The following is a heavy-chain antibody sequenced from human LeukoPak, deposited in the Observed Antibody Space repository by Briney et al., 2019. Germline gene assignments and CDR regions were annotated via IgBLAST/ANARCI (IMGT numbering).Heavy chain of an antibody. CDR3: AREILPNYCSSTSCYEASWFDP. CDR1: GYTFTGHY. V-gene: IGHV1-2*02. J-gene: IGHJ5*02. CDR2: MNPNSGGT. Sequence: ASVKVSCKASGYTFTGHYMHWVRQAPGQGLEWMGWMNPNSGGTRYSQKFQGRVTMTRDTSTSTAYMELRSLRSDDTAVYYCAREILPNYCSSTSCYEASWFDPWGQGTLVTVSS. D-gene: IGHD2-2*01.